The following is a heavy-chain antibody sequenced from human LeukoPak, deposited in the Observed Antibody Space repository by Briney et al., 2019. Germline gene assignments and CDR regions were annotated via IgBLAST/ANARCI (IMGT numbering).Heavy chain of an antibody. J-gene: IGHJ1*01. Sequence: GGSLRLSCAASGFTLSDWMNWVRQAPGKGLVWVSRIKSDGSTNYADSVKGRFTISRDNAKNTLSLQMNSLRPEDTGVYYCARAPSEIGGYYPEYFRHWGQGTLVTVSS. CDR1: GFTLSDW. CDR3: ARAPSEIGGYYPEYFRH. V-gene: IGHV3-74*01. D-gene: IGHD3-22*01. CDR2: IKSDGST.